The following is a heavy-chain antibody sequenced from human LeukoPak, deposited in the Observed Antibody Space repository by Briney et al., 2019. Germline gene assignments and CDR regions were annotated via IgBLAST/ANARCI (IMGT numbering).Heavy chain of an antibody. CDR1: GGSISSYY. D-gene: IGHD6-13*01. Sequence: SETLSLTCTVSGGSISSYYWSWIRQPAGKGLEWIGRIYTSGSTNYNPSLKSRVTMSVDTSKNQFSLKLSSVTAADTAVYYCARVRSHSSSWYVPYFDYWGQGTLVTVSS. J-gene: IGHJ4*02. V-gene: IGHV4-4*07. CDR2: IYTSGST. CDR3: ARVRSHSSSWYVPYFDY.